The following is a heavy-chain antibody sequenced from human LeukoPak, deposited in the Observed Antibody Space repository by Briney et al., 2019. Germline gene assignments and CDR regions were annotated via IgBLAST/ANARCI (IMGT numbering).Heavy chain of an antibody. D-gene: IGHD1-26*01. CDR1: GYTFTTYG. Sequence: ASVKVSCKASGYTFTTYGIIWVRQAPGQGLEWMGWISAYNGNTNYAQKLQGRVTMTTDTSTSTAYMELRSLSSDDTAVYYCARARGSYEGFDFWGQGTLVTVCS. CDR2: ISAYNGNT. V-gene: IGHV1-18*01. J-gene: IGHJ4*02. CDR3: ARARGSYEGFDF.